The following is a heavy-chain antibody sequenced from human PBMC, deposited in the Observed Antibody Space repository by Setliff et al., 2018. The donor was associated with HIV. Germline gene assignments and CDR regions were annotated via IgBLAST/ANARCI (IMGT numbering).Heavy chain of an antibody. D-gene: IGHD6-6*01. CDR1: GGSISIGNW. Sequence: ETLSLTCAVSGGSISIGNWWSWVRQPPGKRLEFIGFFHYSGSPIYNSSLNSRVNISVDTSKNQFSLHLRSVTAADTAVYYCARSIARDYWYFSHWGRGTLVTVSS. CDR3: ARSIARDYWYFSH. CDR2: FHYSGSP. V-gene: IGHV4-4*02. J-gene: IGHJ2*01.